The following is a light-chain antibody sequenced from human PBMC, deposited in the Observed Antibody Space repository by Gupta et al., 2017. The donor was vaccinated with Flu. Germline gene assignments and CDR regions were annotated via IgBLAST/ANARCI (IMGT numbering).Light chain of an antibody. CDR3: QQYGSSPLT. J-gene: IGKJ4*01. CDR2: GAS. CDR1: QSVSSSY. Sequence: GTLSLSPGERATRSCRASQSVSSSYLAWYQQKPGQAPRLLIYGASSRATGIPDRFSGSGSGTDFTLTISRLEPEDFAVYYCQQYGSSPLTFGGGTKVEIK. V-gene: IGKV3-20*01.